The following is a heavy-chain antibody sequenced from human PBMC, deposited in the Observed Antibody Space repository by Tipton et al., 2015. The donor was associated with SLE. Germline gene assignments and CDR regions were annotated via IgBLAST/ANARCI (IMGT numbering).Heavy chain of an antibody. J-gene: IGHJ6*03. D-gene: IGHD2-2*01. V-gene: IGHV4-39*07. CDR3: ARVPAVYYYYMDV. CDR1: GDSISSSTYY. Sequence: LRLSCIVSGDSISSSTYYWGWIRQPPGKGLEWVGTVYYTGNTFYNPSVKSRVTISVDTSKNQFSLKLSSVTAADTAVYYCARVPAVYYYYMDVWGKGTTVTVSS. CDR2: VYYTGNT.